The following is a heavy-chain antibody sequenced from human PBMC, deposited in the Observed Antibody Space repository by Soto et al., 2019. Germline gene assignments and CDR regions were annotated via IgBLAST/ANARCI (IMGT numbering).Heavy chain of an antibody. CDR2: TYYRSKWYN. J-gene: IGHJ3*01. CDR1: GDSVSSNSAA. Sequence: PSQTLSLTCAISGDSVSSNSAAWNWIRQSPSRGLEWLGRTYYRSKWYNDYAVSVKSRITINPDTSKNQFFLQLNSVTPEDTAVYYCARTETSIVGATNAFDVWGQGTMVTVSS. CDR3: ARTETSIVGATNAFDV. V-gene: IGHV6-1*01. D-gene: IGHD1-26*01.